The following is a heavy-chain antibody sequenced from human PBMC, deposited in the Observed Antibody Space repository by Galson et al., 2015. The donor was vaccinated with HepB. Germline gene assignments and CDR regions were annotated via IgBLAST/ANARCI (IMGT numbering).Heavy chain of an antibody. Sequence: TLSLTCTVSGGSISSGDYYWSWIRQPPGKGLEWIGYIYYSGSTYYNPSLKSRVTISVDTSKNQFSLELSSVTAADTAVYYCARGPLLWLIAAAGTGNWFDPWGQGTLVTVSS. CDR2: IYYSGST. J-gene: IGHJ5*02. D-gene: IGHD6-13*01. V-gene: IGHV4-30-4*01. CDR1: GGSISSGDYY. CDR3: ARGPLLWLIAAAGTGNWFDP.